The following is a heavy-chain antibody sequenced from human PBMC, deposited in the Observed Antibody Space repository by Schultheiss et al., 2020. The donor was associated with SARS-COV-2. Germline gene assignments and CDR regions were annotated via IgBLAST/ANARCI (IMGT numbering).Heavy chain of an antibody. V-gene: IGHV3-13*03. D-gene: IGHD2-21*01. CDR1: GFTFSSYD. CDR2: IGTAGDT. CDR3: ATHVAYPTGVDY. J-gene: IGHJ4*02. Sequence: GSLRLSCAACGFTFSSYDMHWVRQATGKGLEWVSAIGTAGDTYYPGSVKGQFTISRDNSKNTLYMQMNSLRGEDTAVYYCATHVAYPTGVDYWGQGTLVTVSS.